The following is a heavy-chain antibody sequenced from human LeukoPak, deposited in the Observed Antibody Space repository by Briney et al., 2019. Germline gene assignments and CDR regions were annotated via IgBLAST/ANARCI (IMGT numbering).Heavy chain of an antibody. J-gene: IGHJ6*02. CDR1: GGSFSGYY. Sequence: SETLSLTGAVYGGSFSGYYWSWIRQPPGKGLEWIGEINHSGSTNYNPSLKSRVTISVDTSKNQFSLKLSSVTAADTAVYYCARGLRYSSDYYGMDVWGQGTTVTVSS. CDR3: ARGLRYSSDYYGMDV. D-gene: IGHD3-9*01. V-gene: IGHV4-34*01. CDR2: INHSGST.